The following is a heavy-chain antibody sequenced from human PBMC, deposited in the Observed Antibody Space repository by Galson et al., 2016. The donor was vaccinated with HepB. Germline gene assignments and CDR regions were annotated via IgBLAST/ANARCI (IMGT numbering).Heavy chain of an antibody. D-gene: IGHD1/OR15-1a*01. V-gene: IGHV3-74*01. J-gene: IGHJ6*02. CDR2: INTDGSST. Sequence: SLRLSCAASGFTLSNSAMSWVRQAPGKGLVWVSRINTDGSSTSYADSVKGRFTISRDNAKNTLYLQMNSLRAEDTAVYYCVEQRKGAPYGMDVWGQGTTVTVSS. CDR3: VEQRKGAPYGMDV. CDR1: GFTLSNSA.